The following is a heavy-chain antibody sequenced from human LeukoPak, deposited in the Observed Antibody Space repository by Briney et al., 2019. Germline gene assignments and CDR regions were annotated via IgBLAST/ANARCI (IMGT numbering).Heavy chain of an antibody. Sequence: GGSLRLSCAASGFTFSSYEMNWVHQAPGKGLEWVSYISSSGSTIYYADSVKGRFTISRDNAENSLYLQMNSLRAEDTAVYYCARGDQATVSEVGFDYWGQGTLVTVSS. CDR3: ARGDQATVSEVGFDY. V-gene: IGHV3-48*03. J-gene: IGHJ4*02. D-gene: IGHD4-11*01. CDR2: ISSSGSTI. CDR1: GFTFSSYE.